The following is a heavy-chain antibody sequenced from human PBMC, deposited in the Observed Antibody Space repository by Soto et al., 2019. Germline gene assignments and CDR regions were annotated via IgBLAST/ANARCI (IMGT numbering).Heavy chain of an antibody. Sequence: GGSLILSCAASGFTFSSYWMHWVLQAPGKGLVWVSRINSDGSSTSYADSVKGRFTISRDNAKNTLYLQMNSLRAEDTAVYYCARISPQGYSDSSGYPQWGQGTLVIVSS. CDR1: GFTFSSYW. J-gene: IGHJ4*02. CDR2: INSDGSST. CDR3: ARISPQGYSDSSGYPQ. D-gene: IGHD3-22*01. V-gene: IGHV3-74*01.